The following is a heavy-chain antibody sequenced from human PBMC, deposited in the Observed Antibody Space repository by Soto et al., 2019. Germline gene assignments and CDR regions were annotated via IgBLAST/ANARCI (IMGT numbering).Heavy chain of an antibody. CDR2: ISSRGTTI. CDR3: VSSSDWSDY. CDR1: GFTFSSYE. D-gene: IGHD3-9*01. Sequence: AGGSLTLSCAASGFTFSSYEMNWVRQAPGKGLAWVSYISSRGTTIYYEDSVKGRLTISSDNAKNSLFLQMNSLRAEDRAFYYCVSSSDWSDYWGQGAPVTVSS. V-gene: IGHV3-48*03. J-gene: IGHJ4*02.